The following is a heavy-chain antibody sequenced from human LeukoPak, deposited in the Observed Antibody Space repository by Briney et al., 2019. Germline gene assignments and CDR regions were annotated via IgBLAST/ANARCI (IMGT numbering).Heavy chain of an antibody. Sequence: SVKVSCKASGGTFSSYAISWVRQAPGQGLEWMGRIIPIFGTANYAQKFQGRVTITTDESTSTAYMELSSLRSEDTAVYYCAGGNGDLPFDYWGQGTLVTVSS. V-gene: IGHV1-69*05. D-gene: IGHD4-17*01. J-gene: IGHJ4*02. CDR3: AGGNGDLPFDY. CDR1: GGTFSSYA. CDR2: IIPIFGTA.